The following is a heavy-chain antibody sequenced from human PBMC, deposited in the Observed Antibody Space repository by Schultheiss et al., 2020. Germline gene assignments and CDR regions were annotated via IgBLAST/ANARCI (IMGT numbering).Heavy chain of an antibody. Sequence: SETLSLTCTVSGGSISSSSYYWGWIRQPPGKGLEWIGEINHSGSTNYNPSLKSRVTISVDTSKNQFSLKLSSVTAADTAVYYCAVRIKGFYYFDYWGQGTLVTVSS. CDR2: INHSGST. V-gene: IGHV4-39*07. D-gene: IGHD2-15*01. J-gene: IGHJ4*02. CDR3: AVRIKGFYYFDY. CDR1: GGSISSSSYY.